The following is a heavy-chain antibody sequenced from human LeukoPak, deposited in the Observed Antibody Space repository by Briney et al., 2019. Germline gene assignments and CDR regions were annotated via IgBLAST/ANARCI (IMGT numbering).Heavy chain of an antibody. Sequence: GASVKVSCKVSGYTLTELSMHWVRQAPGKGLEWMGGLDPEDGETIYAQKFQGRVTMTEDTSTDTAYMELSSLRSEDTAVYYCATGFLGSRRHFDYWGQGTLVTVSS. J-gene: IGHJ4*02. V-gene: IGHV1-24*01. CDR3: ATGFLGSRRHFDY. CDR2: LDPEDGET. CDR1: GYTLTELS. D-gene: IGHD2/OR15-2a*01.